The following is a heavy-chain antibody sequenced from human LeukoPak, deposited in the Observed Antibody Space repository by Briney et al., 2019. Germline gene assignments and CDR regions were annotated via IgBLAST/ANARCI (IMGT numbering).Heavy chain of an antibody. CDR2: ISSSGSTI. V-gene: IGHV3-48*03. CDR1: GFTFSSYE. CDR3: ARTDLYYYDSSGYG. Sequence: PGGSLRLSCAASGFTFSSYEMNWVRQAPGKGLEWVSYISSSGSTIYYAVSVKGRFTISRDNAKNSLNLQMNSLRAEDTAVYYCARTDLYYYDSSGYGWGQGTLVTVSS. J-gene: IGHJ4*02. D-gene: IGHD3-22*01.